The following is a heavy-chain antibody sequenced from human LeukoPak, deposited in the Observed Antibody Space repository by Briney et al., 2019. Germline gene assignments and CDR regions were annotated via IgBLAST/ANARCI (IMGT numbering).Heavy chain of an antibody. Sequence: GGSLRLSCAASGFIFSNYRMNWVRQAPGKGLEWVSSISSSSSHIYYADSVKGRFTISRDNAKNSLYLQMNSLRAEDTAVYYCARDRGSGSDKAFDIWGQGTMVTVSS. D-gene: IGHD1-26*01. CDR3: ARDRGSGSDKAFDI. CDR1: GFIFSNYR. V-gene: IGHV3-21*01. CDR2: ISSSSSHI. J-gene: IGHJ3*02.